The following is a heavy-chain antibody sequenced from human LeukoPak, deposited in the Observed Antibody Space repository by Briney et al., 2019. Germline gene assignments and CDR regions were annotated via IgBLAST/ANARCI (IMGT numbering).Heavy chain of an antibody. CDR1: GFTVSSYC. D-gene: IGHD3-10*01. V-gene: IGHV3-74*01. Sequence: GGSLRLSCAASGFTVSSYCRQGVRQDPGKGLLWVSCINSDGSSTSYADSVKGRFTISRDNAKNTLYLQMNSLRAEDTAVYYCARVRGESPRWFDPWGQGTLVTVSS. CDR3: ARVRGESPRWFDP. J-gene: IGHJ5*02. CDR2: INSDGSST.